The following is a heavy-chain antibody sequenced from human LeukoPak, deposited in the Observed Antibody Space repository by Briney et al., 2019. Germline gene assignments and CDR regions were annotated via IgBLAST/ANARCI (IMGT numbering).Heavy chain of an antibody. CDR2: ITNTGSSI. D-gene: IGHD1-14*01. CDR1: GFTLGDYY. CDR3: ARDWRHNAFDC. V-gene: IGHV3-11*01. Sequence: KPGGSLRLSCTASGFTLGDYYMSWFRQAPGKGLEWVSYITNTGSSIYYADSVKGRFTISRDNAKNSLYLQMNSLRAEDTAMYYCARDWRHNAFDCWGQGSLVIVSS. J-gene: IGHJ4*02.